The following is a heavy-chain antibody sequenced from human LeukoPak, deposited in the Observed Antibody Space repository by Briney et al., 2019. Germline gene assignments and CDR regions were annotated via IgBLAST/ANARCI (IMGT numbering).Heavy chain of an antibody. D-gene: IGHD3-22*01. CDR2: IYYSGST. CDR3: ARVKAYDSSGYCFDY. Sequence: SETLSLNCTVSGGSISSGDYYWSWIRQPPGKGLEWIGYIYYSGSTYYNPSLKSRVTISVDTSKNQFSLKLSSVTAAGTAVYYCARVKAYDSSGYCFDYWGQGTLVTVSS. J-gene: IGHJ4*02. V-gene: IGHV4-30-4*01. CDR1: GGSISSGDYY.